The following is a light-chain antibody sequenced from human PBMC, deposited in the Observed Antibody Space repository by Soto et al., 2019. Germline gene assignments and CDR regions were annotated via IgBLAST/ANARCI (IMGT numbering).Light chain of an antibody. CDR2: DNN. J-gene: IGLJ1*01. CDR1: SSNIGNNY. CDR3: GTWDSSLSAGYV. V-gene: IGLV1-51*01. Sequence: QSVLTQPPSVSAAPGQKVTISCSGSSSNIGNNYVSWYQQLPGTAPTLLIYDNNKRPSGIPDRFSGSKSGTSATLGITGLQTGDEADYYCGTWDSSLSAGYVFGTGTKVTVL.